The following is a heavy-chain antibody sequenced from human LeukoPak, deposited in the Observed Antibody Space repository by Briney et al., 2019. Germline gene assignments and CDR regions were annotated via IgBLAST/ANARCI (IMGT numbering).Heavy chain of an antibody. CDR3: ARDIVGATLSSWFDP. D-gene: IGHD1-26*01. CDR1: GGTFSSYA. Sequence: VASVKVSCKASGGTFSSYAISWARQAPGQGLEWMGGIIPIFGTANYAQKFQGRVTITADKSTSTAYMELSSLRSEDTAVYYCARDIVGATLSSWFDPWGQGTLVTVSS. CDR2: IIPIFGTA. J-gene: IGHJ5*02. V-gene: IGHV1-69*06.